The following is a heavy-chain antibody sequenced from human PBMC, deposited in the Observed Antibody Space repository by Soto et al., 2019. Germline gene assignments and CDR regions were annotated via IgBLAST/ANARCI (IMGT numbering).Heavy chain of an antibody. J-gene: IGHJ4*02. D-gene: IGHD4-4*01. V-gene: IGHV1-69*02. Sequence: QVQLVQSGAEVKKPGSSVKVSCKASGGTFSSYTISWVRQAPGQGLEWMGRIIPILDLVNYAQKFQGRVTITADKSTSTAYIEFNSLRSDDTAVYYCARDLGLQGMDSWGQGTLVSVSS. CDR2: IIPILDLV. CDR1: GGTFSSYT. CDR3: ARDLGLQGMDS.